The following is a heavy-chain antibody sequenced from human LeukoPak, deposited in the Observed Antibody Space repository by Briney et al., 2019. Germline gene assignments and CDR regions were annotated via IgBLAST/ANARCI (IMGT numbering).Heavy chain of an antibody. Sequence: GASVKVSCKASGGTFSSYAISWVRQAPGQGLEWMGGIIPIFGTANYAQKFQGRVTITTDESTSTAYMELSSLRSEDTAVYYCARALALDYYSYMDVWGKGTTVTVSS. CDR1: GGTFSSYA. D-gene: IGHD6-13*01. CDR2: IIPIFGTA. V-gene: IGHV1-69*05. J-gene: IGHJ6*03. CDR3: ARALALDYYSYMDV.